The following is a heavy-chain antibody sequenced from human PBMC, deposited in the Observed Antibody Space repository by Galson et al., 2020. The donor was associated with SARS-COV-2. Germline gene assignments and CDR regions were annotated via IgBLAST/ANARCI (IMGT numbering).Heavy chain of an antibody. D-gene: IGHD1-26*01. V-gene: IGHV1-18*01. Sequence: ASVKVSCKASGYTLTSYGISWVRQAPGQGFEWMGWTSAYNGNTNYAQKLQGRVTMTTATSTSTAYMELRSLRSDDPAVYYCARRWELLGDYYGMDVWGQGTTFTVSS. CDR2: TSAYNGNT. CDR1: GYTLTSYG. CDR3: ARRWELLGDYYGMDV. J-gene: IGHJ6*02.